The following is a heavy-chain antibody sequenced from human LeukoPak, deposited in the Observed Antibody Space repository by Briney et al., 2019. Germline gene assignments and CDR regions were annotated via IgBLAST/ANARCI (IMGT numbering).Heavy chain of an antibody. Sequence: SETLSLACAVSGASISGSGYYWGWIRQPPGKGLEWIGNIYSSGSTYYNASLQSRVTISIDTSKNQFSLRLSSVTAADTAMYYCVKSGGYGLIDYWGQGTRVTVSS. CDR2: IYSSGST. CDR3: VKSGGYGLIDY. CDR1: GASISGSGYY. V-gene: IGHV4-39*01. D-gene: IGHD1-26*01. J-gene: IGHJ4*02.